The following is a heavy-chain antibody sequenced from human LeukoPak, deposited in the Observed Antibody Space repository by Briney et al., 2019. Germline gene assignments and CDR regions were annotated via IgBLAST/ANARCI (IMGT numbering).Heavy chain of an antibody. J-gene: IGHJ4*02. V-gene: IGHV4-59*01. CDR2: IFYTGTT. CDR3: ASGRLGYNSPFDS. CDR1: GGSISPNY. D-gene: IGHD5-24*01. Sequence: SGTLSLTCTVSGGSISPNYWRWIRQPPGKGLEWIGSIFYTGTTNYNPSLKSRVTISVDTSKNQFSLSLTSVTAADTAVYYCASGRLGYNSPFDSWGQGTLVTVSS.